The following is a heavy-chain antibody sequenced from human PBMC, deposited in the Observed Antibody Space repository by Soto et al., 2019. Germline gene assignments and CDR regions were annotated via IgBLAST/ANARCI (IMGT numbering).Heavy chain of an antibody. D-gene: IGHD3-9*01. CDR2: IYYSGST. CDR3: ARSPSGYQASYNWFDP. V-gene: IGHV4-39*01. J-gene: IGHJ5*02. Sequence: QLQLQESGPGLVKPSETLSLTCTVSGGSISSSSYYWGWIRQPPGKGLEWIGRIYYSGSTYYNPSLKSRVTISVDTSKNQFSLKLSSVTAADTAVYYCARSPSGYQASYNWFDPWGQGTLVTVSS. CDR1: GGSISSSSYY.